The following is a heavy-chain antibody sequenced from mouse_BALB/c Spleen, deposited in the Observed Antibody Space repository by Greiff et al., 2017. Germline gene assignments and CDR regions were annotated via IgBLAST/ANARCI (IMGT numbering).Heavy chain of an antibody. J-gene: IGHJ3*01. CDR3: ARGRDYDGTLFAY. CDR2: ISSGGST. V-gene: IGHV5-6-5*01. D-gene: IGHD2-4*01. CDR1: GFTFSSYA. Sequence: EVHLVESGGGLVKPGGSLKLSCAASGFTFSSYAMSWVRQTPEKRLEWVASISSGGSTYYPDSVKGRFTISRDNARNILYLQMSSLRSEDTAMYYCARGRDYDGTLFAYWGQGTLVTVSA.